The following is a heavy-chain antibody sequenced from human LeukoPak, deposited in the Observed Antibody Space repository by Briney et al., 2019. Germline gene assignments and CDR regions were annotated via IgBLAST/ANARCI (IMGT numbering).Heavy chain of an antibody. CDR2: ISSSSGYI. D-gene: IGHD3-3*01. Sequence: GGSLRHSCAASGFTFNTYSMNWVRQAPGKGLEWVSSISSSSGYIYYVDSVKGRFTISRDNAKNSLYLQMNSLRAEDTAVYYCARAGLRFVEWFKDAFDIWGQGTTVTVSS. V-gene: IGHV3-21*01. CDR3: ARAGLRFVEWFKDAFDI. J-gene: IGHJ3*02. CDR1: GFTFNTYS.